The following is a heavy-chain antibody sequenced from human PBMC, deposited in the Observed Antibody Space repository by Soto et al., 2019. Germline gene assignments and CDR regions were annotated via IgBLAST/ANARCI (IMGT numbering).Heavy chain of an antibody. V-gene: IGHV3-49*03. CDR3: TRGGAARTLDY. J-gene: IGHJ4*02. Sequence: PGGSLRLSCTASGFTFRDSALSWFRQAPGKGLEWVGFIRSKAYGGTTEYAASVKGRFTISRDDSNSIAYLQMNSLKTEDTAVYYCTRGGAARTLDYWGQGTLVTVYS. CDR2: IRSKAYGGTT. CDR1: GFTFRDSA. D-gene: IGHD6-6*01.